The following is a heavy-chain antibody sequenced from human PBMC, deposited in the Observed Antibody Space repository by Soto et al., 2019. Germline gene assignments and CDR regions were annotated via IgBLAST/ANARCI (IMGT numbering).Heavy chain of an antibody. D-gene: IGHD2-15*01. CDR2: INAGNGNT. V-gene: IGHV1-3*01. Sequence: ASVKVSCKASGYTFTSYAMHWVRQAPGQRLEWMGWINAGNGNTKYSQKFQGRVTITRDTSASTAYMELSSLRSEDTAAYYCARIQGQYCSGGSCWTGWFDPWGQGTLVTSPQ. CDR1: GYTFTSYA. CDR3: ARIQGQYCSGGSCWTGWFDP. J-gene: IGHJ5*02.